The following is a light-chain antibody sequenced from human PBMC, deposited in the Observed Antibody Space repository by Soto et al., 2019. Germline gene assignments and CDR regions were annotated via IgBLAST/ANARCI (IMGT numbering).Light chain of an antibody. CDR2: EVT. Sequence: QSALTQPASVSGSPGQSITISCTGVSSDIGTYNLVSWYQQHPDKAPQLIIYEVTKLPSGVPYRFSGSKSGNTASLTISGVQPEDEADYYCCLYAGRSHYVFGTGTKVTVL. J-gene: IGLJ1*01. V-gene: IGLV2-23*02. CDR3: CLYAGRSHYV. CDR1: SSDIGTYNL.